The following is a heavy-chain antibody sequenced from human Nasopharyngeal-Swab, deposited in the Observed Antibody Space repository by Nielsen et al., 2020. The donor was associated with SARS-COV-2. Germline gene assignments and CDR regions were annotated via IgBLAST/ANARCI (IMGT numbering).Heavy chain of an antibody. CDR2: IYYSGST. J-gene: IGHJ5*02. V-gene: IGHV4-59*01. CDR3: ARVWQDFYNWFDP. D-gene: IGHD2/OR15-2a*01. Sequence: WIRQPPGEGLEWIGYIYYSGSTNYNPSLKSRVTISVDTSKDQFSLKLSSVTAADTAVYYCARVWQDFYNWFDPWGQGTLVTVSS.